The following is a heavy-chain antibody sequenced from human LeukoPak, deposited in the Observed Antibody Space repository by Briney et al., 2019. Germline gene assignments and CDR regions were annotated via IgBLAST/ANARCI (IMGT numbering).Heavy chain of an antibody. CDR1: GFTFSSYE. D-gene: IGHD3-22*01. V-gene: IGHV3-48*03. J-gene: IGHJ3*02. CDR3: ARVYYYDSSGYSVPVCGAFDI. CDR2: ISSSGSTI. Sequence: GGSLRLSCAASGFTFSSYEMNWVRQAPGKGLEWVSYISSSGSTIYYADSVKGRFTISRDNAKNSLYLQMNSLRAEDTAVYYCARVYYYDSSGYSVPVCGAFDIWGQGTMVTVSS.